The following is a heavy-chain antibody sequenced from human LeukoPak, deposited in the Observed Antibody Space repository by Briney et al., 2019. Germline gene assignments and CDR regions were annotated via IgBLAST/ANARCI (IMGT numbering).Heavy chain of an antibody. Sequence: GVSLTLSCAASGFTFNSYSMNWLPQAPGKGLEWVSAISGSGYSTYYADSVKGRFTISRDNSKNTLYLHMNSMRAEDTAVYYCAKNFDNSGYYYSFIWGPGTMVTVSS. J-gene: IGHJ3*02. CDR2: ISGSGYST. CDR1: GFTFNSYS. D-gene: IGHD3-22*01. CDR3: AKNFDNSGYYYSFI. V-gene: IGHV3-23*01.